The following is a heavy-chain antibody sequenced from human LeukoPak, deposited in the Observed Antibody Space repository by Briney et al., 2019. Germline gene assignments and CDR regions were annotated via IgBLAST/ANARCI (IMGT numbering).Heavy chain of an antibody. CDR3: ARVRIGFDY. D-gene: IGHD2-15*01. Sequence: PAETLSLTCTVSGGSISSYYWSWIRQPPGKGLEWIGYIYYNGSTNDNPSLKSRVTISVDTSKNQFSLKLSSVTAADTAVYYCARVRIGFDYWGQGTLVTVSS. CDR2: IYYNGST. CDR1: GGSISSYY. V-gene: IGHV4-59*01. J-gene: IGHJ4*02.